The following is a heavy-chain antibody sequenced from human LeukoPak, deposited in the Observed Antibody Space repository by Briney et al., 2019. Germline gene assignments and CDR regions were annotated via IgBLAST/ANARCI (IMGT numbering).Heavy chain of an antibody. Sequence: SETLSLTCIVSGGSINNHYWTWIRQTPGKGLEWIGDIHYTGTTKYNPSLKSRVTISVDTSKNQFSLELNSVAATDTAVYYCARDLSDSSGYYFDYWGQGTLVTVSS. D-gene: IGHD3-22*01. CDR3: ARDLSDSSGYYFDY. CDR2: IHYTGTT. J-gene: IGHJ4*02. V-gene: IGHV4-59*11. CDR1: GGSINNHY.